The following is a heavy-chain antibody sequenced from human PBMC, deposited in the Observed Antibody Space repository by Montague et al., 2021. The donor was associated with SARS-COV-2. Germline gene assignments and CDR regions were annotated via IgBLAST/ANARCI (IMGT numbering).Heavy chain of an antibody. V-gene: IGHV4-34*01. CDR2: VNHSGTT. J-gene: IGHJ3*02. Sequence: SETLSLTCAVYGGSFSAYYWSWIRQPPGKGLEWIGEVNHSGTTNYNPSLKSRVTISVDTSKNQFSLKMNPVSAADTAVYYCARGQVNIFGVLIMRPAAVAFDIWGRGTMVTVSS. D-gene: IGHD3-3*02. CDR3: ARGQVNIFGVLIMRPAAVAFDI. CDR1: GGSFSAYY.